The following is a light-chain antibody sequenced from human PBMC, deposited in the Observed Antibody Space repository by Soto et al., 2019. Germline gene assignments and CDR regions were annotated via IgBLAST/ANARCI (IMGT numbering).Light chain of an antibody. Sequence: QSVLTQPPSASGTPGQRVTISFSGGSSNIGSNTVNWYQQLQGKAPKLIIYSNDKRPSGVPDRFSGSKSGTSASLAISGLQSDDEADHYCATWYYSLKGFVVFGGGTQLTVL. CDR3: ATWYYSLKGFVV. CDR2: SND. CDR1: SSNIGSNT. J-gene: IGLJ7*01. V-gene: IGLV1-44*01.